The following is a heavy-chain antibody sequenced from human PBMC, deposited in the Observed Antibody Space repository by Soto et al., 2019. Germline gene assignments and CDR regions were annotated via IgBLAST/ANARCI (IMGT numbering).Heavy chain of an antibody. D-gene: IGHD5-18*01. Sequence: GASVKVSCKASGGTFSSYAISWVRQAPGQGLEWMGGIIPIFGTANYAQKFQGRVTITADESTSTAYMELSSLRSEDTAVYYCARSPRIQLWFSKTWGQGTLVTVSS. J-gene: IGHJ5*02. CDR3: ARSPRIQLWFSKT. V-gene: IGHV1-69*13. CDR2: IIPIFGTA. CDR1: GGTFSSYA.